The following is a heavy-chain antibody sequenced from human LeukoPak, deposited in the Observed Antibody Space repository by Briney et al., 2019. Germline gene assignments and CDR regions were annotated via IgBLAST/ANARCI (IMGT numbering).Heavy chain of an antibody. V-gene: IGHV1-3*01. Sequence: GASVKVSCKASGYTFTSYAMHWVRQAPGQRLEWMGWINAGNGNTKYSQKFQGRVTITRDTSASTAYMELSSLRSEDTAVYYCARAVAGTENWFDPWGQGTLVTVSS. D-gene: IGHD6-19*01. CDR1: GYTFTSYA. CDR2: INAGNGNT. CDR3: ARAVAGTENWFDP. J-gene: IGHJ5*02.